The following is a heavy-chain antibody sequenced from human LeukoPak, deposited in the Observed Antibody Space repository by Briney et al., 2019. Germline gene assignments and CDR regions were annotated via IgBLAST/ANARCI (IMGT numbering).Heavy chain of an antibody. CDR2: FDPEDGET. CDR1: GYTLTELS. Sequence: ASVKVSCKVSGYTLTELSMHWGRQAPGKGLEWVGGFDPEDGETIYAQKFQGRVTMTRDTSTSTVYMELSSLRSEDTAVYYCARGPGIAITMIVDYGGQGTLVTVSS. CDR3: ARGPGIAITMIVDY. J-gene: IGHJ4*02. V-gene: IGHV1-24*01. D-gene: IGHD3-22*01.